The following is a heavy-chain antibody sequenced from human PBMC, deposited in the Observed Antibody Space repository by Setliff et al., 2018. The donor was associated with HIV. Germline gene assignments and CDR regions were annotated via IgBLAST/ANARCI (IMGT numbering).Heavy chain of an antibody. CDR2: VSPGSHTT. CDR3: VKPTIGIYPRSFDL. J-gene: IGHJ3*01. Sequence: GSLRLSCAASGFTVSGSYMSWVRQAPGKGLEWVSGVSPGSHTTYYAESVKGRFTVSRDDSNNMLFLQMTSLGDDDTAIYYCVKPTIGIYPRSFDLWGPGTMVTVSS. CDR1: GFTVSGSY. V-gene: IGHV3-23*01. D-gene: IGHD1-26*01.